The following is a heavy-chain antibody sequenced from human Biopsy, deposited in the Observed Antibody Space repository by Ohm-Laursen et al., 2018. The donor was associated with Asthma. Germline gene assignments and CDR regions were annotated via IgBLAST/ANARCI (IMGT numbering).Heavy chain of an antibody. J-gene: IGHJ4*02. D-gene: IGHD1-26*01. CDR3: AKRGSYFDY. CDR1: GFTFSSFA. CDR2: IYSGGTS. V-gene: IGHV3-23*03. Sequence: SLRLSCAAPGFTFSSFAMTWVRQAPGKGLEWVSVIYSGGTSHTADSVRGRFTISRDYSKNTLYMQMNSLRAEDTAVYYCAKRGSYFDYWGQGTLVTVSS.